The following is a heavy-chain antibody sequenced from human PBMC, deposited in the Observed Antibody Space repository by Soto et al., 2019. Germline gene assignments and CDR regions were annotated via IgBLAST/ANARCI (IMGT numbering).Heavy chain of an antibody. CDR3: ARHQYGTNYYFDY. V-gene: IGHV4-39*01. D-gene: IGHD1-7*01. Sequence: SETLSLTCIVSGGSISSSSYYWGWIRQPPGKGLEWIGSLYYSGSTYYNPSLKSRVTISVDTSKNQFSLKLSSVTAADTAVYYCARHQYGTNYYFDYWGQGTLVTVSS. CDR2: LYYSGST. CDR1: GGSISSSSYY. J-gene: IGHJ4*02.